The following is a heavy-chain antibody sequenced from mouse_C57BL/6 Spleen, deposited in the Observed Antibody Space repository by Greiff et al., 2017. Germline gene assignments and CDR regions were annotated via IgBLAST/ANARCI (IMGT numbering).Heavy chain of an antibody. CDR3: ARYLGQNYAMDY. CDR2: INPSSGYT. J-gene: IGHJ4*01. Sequence: VQLQQSGAELAKPGASVKLSCKASGYTFTSYWMHWVKQRPGQGLEWIGYINPSSGYTKYNQKFKGKATLTADKSSSTAYMQLSSLTYEDSAVYYCARYLGQNYAMDYWGQGTSVTVSS. CDR1: GYTFTSYW. V-gene: IGHV1-7*01. D-gene: IGHD3-3*01.